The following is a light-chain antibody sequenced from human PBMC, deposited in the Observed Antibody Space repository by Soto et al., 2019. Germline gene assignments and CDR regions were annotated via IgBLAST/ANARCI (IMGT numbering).Light chain of an antibody. CDR1: QSVSSSS. Sequence: EIVLTQSPGTLSLSPGERATLSCRASQSVSSSSLAWYQQKRGQAHRLLIYGASSMATGIPDRFSGSGSGTDFTLTISILEPEDFAVYYCQVSGRSALYTFGQGTRLEIK. V-gene: IGKV3-20*01. J-gene: IGKJ2*01. CDR3: QVSGRSALYT. CDR2: GAS.